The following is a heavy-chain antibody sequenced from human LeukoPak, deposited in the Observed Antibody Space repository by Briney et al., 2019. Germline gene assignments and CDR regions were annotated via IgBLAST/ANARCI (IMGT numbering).Heavy chain of an antibody. CDR3: GKPTRGSGSFLIDY. V-gene: IGHV3-33*06. CDR2: IWDDGSYK. Sequence: PGGSLRLSCEASGFSFSNYGMHWVRQAPGKGLEWVAVIWDDGSYKYYADSVKGRFTISRDNSKNTLYLQMNSLRAEDTAVYYCGKPTRGSGSFLIDYWGQGTLVTVSS. J-gene: IGHJ4*02. D-gene: IGHD1-26*01. CDR1: GFSFSNYG.